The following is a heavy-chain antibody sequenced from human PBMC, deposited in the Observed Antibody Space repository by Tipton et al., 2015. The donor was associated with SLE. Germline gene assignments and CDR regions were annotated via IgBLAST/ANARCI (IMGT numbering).Heavy chain of an antibody. D-gene: IGHD3-10*01. CDR2: INHSGGT. V-gene: IGHV4-34*01. CDR1: GGSFSGYY. CDR3: ARTTYYGSADF. Sequence: TLSLTCAVYGGSFSGYYWSWTRQPPGKGLEWIGEINHSGGTKYNPSLKSRVTISVDTSKNQFSLKLSSVTAADTAIYYCARTTYYGSADFWGRGTLVTVSS. J-gene: IGHJ4*02.